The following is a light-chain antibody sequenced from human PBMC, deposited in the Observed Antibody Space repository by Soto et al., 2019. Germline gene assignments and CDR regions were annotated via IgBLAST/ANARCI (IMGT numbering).Light chain of an antibody. CDR1: QNIHNH. CDR3: QQYHGSTLI. J-gene: IGKJ4*01. V-gene: IGKV3-15*01. CDR2: DAI. Sequence: DKLMSQSPATLSVSLGERVTLSCRASQNIHNHMSWFLQKPGQTPRLLIYDAIIRAPDVPARFSGSWSGTEFTLTINSLQSEDFAVYYCQQYHGSTLIFAGGTKV.